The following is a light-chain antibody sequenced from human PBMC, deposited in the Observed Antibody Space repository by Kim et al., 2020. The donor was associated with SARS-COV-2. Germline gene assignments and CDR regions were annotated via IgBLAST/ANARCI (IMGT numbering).Light chain of an antibody. CDR2: GAS. Sequence: SCQSEYEGDRVTITCRASQSISSYLNWYQQKTGRAPKLLIYGASTLQSGVPSRFSGSGSGTDFTLTISSLQPEDFATYYWQQRGTLGPGTKVDIK. CDR1: QSISSY. V-gene: IGKV1-39*01. CDR3: QQRGT. J-gene: IGKJ3*01.